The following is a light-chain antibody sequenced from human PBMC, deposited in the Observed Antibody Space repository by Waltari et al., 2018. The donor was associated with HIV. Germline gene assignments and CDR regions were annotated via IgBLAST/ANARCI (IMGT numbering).Light chain of an antibody. V-gene: IGKV1-39*01. Sequence: DIQMTQSPSSLSASLGDSVAIKCRASQAISTYLNWYQQKPGKTPVPLVSSAYTLQPGAPSRFRGAGSGRDFSLSISGLQTEDFATYFCQQSYGSPFNFGPGT. CDR2: SAY. J-gene: IGKJ3*01. CDR3: QQSYGSPFN. CDR1: QAISTY.